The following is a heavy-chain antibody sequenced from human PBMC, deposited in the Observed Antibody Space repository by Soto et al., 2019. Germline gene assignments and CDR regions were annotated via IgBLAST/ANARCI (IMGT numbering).Heavy chain of an antibody. CDR3: ARDGELMTTVTTYYYYGMDV. Sequence: QVQLVQSGAEVKKPGASVKVSCKASGYTFTSYGISWVRQAPGQGLEWMGWISAYNGNTNYAQKLQGRVTMTTDTSTCTAYMELRSLRSDDTAVYYCARDGELMTTVTTYYYYGMDVWGQGTTVTVSS. J-gene: IGHJ6*02. D-gene: IGHD4-17*01. CDR1: GYTFTSYG. V-gene: IGHV1-18*01. CDR2: ISAYNGNT.